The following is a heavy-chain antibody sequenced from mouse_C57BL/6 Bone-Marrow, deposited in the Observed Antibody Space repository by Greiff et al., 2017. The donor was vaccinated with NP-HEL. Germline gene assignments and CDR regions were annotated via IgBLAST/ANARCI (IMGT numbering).Heavy chain of an antibody. Sequence: QVTLKESGPGILQSSQTLSLTCSFSGFSLSTSGMGVSWIRQPSGKGLEWLAHIYWDDDKRSNPSLKSRLTISKDTSRNQVFLKITSVDTADTATYYCARRDGYIFAYWGQGTLVTVSA. CDR2: IYWDDDK. V-gene: IGHV8-12*01. CDR1: GFSLSTSGMG. D-gene: IGHD2-3*01. J-gene: IGHJ3*01. CDR3: ARRDGYIFAY.